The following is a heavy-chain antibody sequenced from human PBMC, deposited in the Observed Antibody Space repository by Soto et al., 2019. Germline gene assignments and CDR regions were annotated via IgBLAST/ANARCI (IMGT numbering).Heavy chain of an antibody. V-gene: IGHV3-23*01. CDR3: VKEGKMGVEGFDF. CDR2: IRGDLVTT. D-gene: IGHD1-26*01. Sequence: EMQLLESGGGLVQPGGSLRLSCATSGFTFSDHAMHWVRQAPGEGLEWVSGIRGDLVTTPYADSGKGRFTISRDNYKNTLYLQMNSLRAEDTAIYYCVKEGKMGVEGFDFWGQGTLVTVSS. J-gene: IGHJ4*02. CDR1: GFTFSDHA.